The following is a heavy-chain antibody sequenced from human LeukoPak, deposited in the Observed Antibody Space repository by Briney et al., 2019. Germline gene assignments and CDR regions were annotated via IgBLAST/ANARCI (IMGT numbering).Heavy chain of an antibody. CDR2: IYYTGST. Sequence: SETLSLTCTVSGGSISNYYWTWIRQPPGKGLEWIGYIYYTGSTNYNPSLKSRVTISVATSKNQFSLKLSSVTAADTAVYYCARVGRIFYYYYMDVWGKGTTVTISS. CDR1: GGSISNYY. CDR3: ARVGRIFYYYYMDV. V-gene: IGHV4-59*01. J-gene: IGHJ6*03.